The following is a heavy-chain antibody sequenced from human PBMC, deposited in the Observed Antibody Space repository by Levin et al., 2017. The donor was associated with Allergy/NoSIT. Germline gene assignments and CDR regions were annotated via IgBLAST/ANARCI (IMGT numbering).Heavy chain of an antibody. CDR3: ARRGTRDYYYYMDV. CDR1: GYSFTSYW. V-gene: IGHV5-51*01. Sequence: PGGSLRLSCQGSGYSFTSYWIGWVRQMPGKGLEWMGIIYPGDSDTRYSPSFQGQVTISADKSISTAYLQWGSLKASDTAIYYCARRGTRDYYYYMDVWGKGTTVTVSS. J-gene: IGHJ6*03. CDR2: IYPGDSDT. D-gene: IGHD1-1*01.